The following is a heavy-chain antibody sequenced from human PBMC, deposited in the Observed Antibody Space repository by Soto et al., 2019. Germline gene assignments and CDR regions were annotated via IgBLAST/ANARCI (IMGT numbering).Heavy chain of an antibody. CDR2: IVVGSGNT. V-gene: IGHV1-58*02. CDR3: AADGGGSSPNYYMDV. CDR1: GFTFTSSA. D-gene: IGHD6-13*01. J-gene: IGHJ6*03. Sequence: ASGKVSCKASGFTFTSSAMQWVRQARGQRLEWIGWIVVGSGNTNYAQKFQERVTITRDMSTSTAYMELSSLRSEDTAVYYCAADGGGSSPNYYMDVWGKGTTVTVSS.